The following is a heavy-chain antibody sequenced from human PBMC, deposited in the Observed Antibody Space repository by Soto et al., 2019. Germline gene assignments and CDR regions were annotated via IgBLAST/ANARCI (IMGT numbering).Heavy chain of an antibody. CDR3: ARIRGIAVYDY. CDR1: GGSFSGYY. J-gene: IGHJ4*02. CDR2: INHSGST. Sequence: SETLSLTCAVYGGSFSGYYWSWIRQPPGKGLEWIGEINHSGSTNYNPSLKSRVTISVDTSKNQFSLKLSSVTAADTAVYYCARIRGIAVYDYWGQGTLVTVSS. V-gene: IGHV4-34*01. D-gene: IGHD6-19*01.